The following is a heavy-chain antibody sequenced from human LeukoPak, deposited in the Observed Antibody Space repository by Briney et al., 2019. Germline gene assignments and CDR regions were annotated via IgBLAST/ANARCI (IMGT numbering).Heavy chain of an antibody. V-gene: IGHV4-59*08. CDR1: GXSISSLY. Sequence: KPSETLSLTCSVSGXSISSLYGSWIRQPPGKGLEWIGYIYYTGSTNYNPSLKSRVTMFVDMSKNQFSLRLSSVTAADTAVYYCARHRAYSSSSPFDYWGQGTLVTVSS. CDR3: ARHRAYSSSSPFDY. D-gene: IGHD6-6*01. J-gene: IGHJ4*02. CDR2: IYYTGST.